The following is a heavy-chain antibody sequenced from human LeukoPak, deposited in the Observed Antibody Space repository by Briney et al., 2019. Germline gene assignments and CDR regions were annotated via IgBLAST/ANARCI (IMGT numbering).Heavy chain of an antibody. CDR2: INGAGSNT. Sequence: GGSLRLSCAPYGFTFSSHWIHWVRQAPGTGLVWVSRINGAGSNTTYAGSVKGRFTVPRDNAKNTLNLKMNSLRAEDTALCDRPTDLIFSDAGYSSGWRAEYFHHWGQGTLVTVSS. CDR3: PTDLIFSDAGYSSGWRAEYFHH. J-gene: IGHJ1*01. D-gene: IGHD6-19*01. CDR1: GFTFSSHW. V-gene: IGHV3-74*03.